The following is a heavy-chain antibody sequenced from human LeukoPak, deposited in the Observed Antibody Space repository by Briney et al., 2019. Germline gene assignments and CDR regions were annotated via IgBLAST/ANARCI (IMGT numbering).Heavy chain of an antibody. J-gene: IGHJ4*02. V-gene: IGHV4-34*01. Sequence: SETLSLTCAVYGGSFSGYYWSWIRQPPGKGLEWIGEINHSGSTNYNPTLKSRVTISVDTSKNQFSLKLSSVTAADTAVYYCARGRITIFGVVTHYFDYWGQGTLVTVSS. CDR2: INHSGST. CDR1: GGSFSGYY. CDR3: ARGRITIFGVVTHYFDY. D-gene: IGHD3-3*01.